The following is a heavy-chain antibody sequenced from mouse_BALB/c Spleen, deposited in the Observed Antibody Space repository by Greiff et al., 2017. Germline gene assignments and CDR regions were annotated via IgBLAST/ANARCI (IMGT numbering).Heavy chain of an antibody. CDR3: AREGDDY. CDR1: GFTFSSYG. Sequence: DVMLVESGGDLVKPGGSLKLSCAASGFTFSSYGMSWVRQTPDKRLEWVATISSGGSYTYYPDSVKGRFTISRDNAKNTLYLQMSSLKSEDTAMYYCAREGDDYWGQGTTLTVSS. V-gene: IGHV5-6*02. J-gene: IGHJ2*01. CDR2: ISSGGSYT.